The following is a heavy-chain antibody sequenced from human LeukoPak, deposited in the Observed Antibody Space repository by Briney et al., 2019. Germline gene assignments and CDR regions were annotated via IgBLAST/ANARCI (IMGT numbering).Heavy chain of an antibody. CDR2: IHQSGRP. D-gene: IGHD5-18*01. J-gene: IGHJ3*02. V-gene: IGHV4-34*01. CDR3: ARGWFGFWHNSYADDNAFDI. Sequence: PSETLSLTCAVYGGSFSRYYWSWVRQVPGKGLAALREIHQSGRPNYTPSLKSRVSISVDTSKNQISLRLSFVTATDTAMYYCARGWFGFWHNSYADDNAFDIWGQGTMVTVSS. CDR1: GGSFSRYY.